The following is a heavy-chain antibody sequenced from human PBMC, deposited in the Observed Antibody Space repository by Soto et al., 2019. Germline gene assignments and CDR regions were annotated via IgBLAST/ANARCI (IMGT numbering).Heavy chain of an antibody. J-gene: IGHJ4*02. Sequence: GGSLRLSCAASGFTFSSYAMSWVRQAPGKGLEWVSAISGSGGSTYYADSVKGRFTISRDNSKNTLYLQMNSLRAEDTAVYYCAKPLGYCSGGSCYSGYWGQGTLVTVSS. D-gene: IGHD2-15*01. CDR1: GFTFSSYA. V-gene: IGHV3-23*01. CDR3: AKPLGYCSGGSCYSGY. CDR2: ISGSGGST.